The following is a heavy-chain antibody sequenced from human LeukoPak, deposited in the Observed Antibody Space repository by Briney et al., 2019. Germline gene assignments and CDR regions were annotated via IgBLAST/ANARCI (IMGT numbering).Heavy chain of an antibody. J-gene: IGHJ6*02. CDR3: ARVSSSSWYYHYYYYGMDV. V-gene: IGHV4-34*01. CDR1: GGSFSGYY. Sequence: SETLSPTCAVYGGSFSGYYWSWIRQPPGKGLEWIGEINHSGSTNYNPSLKSRVTISVDTSKNQFSLKLSSVTAADTAVYYCARVSSSSWYYHYYYYGMDVWGQGTTVTVSS. CDR2: INHSGST. D-gene: IGHD6-13*01.